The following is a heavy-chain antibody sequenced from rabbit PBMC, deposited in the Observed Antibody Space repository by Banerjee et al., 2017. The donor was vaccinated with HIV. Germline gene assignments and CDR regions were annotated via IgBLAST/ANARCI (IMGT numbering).Heavy chain of an antibody. J-gene: IGHJ4*01. Sequence: QEQLEESGGDLVKPEGSLTLTCTASGFSFSSSYWICWVRQAPGKGLEWIACIYGGNSGSTYYASWAKGRFTISKTSSTTVTLQMTSLTAADTATYFCAKHSGSYADYGYAMDLWGQGTLVTVS. CDR1: GFSFSSSYW. D-gene: IGHD6-1*01. CDR3: AKHSGSYADYGYAMDL. CDR2: IYGGNSGST. V-gene: IGHV1S45*01.